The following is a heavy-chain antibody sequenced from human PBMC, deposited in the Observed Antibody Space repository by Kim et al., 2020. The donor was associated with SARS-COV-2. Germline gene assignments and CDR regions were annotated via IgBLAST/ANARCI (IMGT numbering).Heavy chain of an antibody. CDR2: ISSSGNTI. J-gene: IGHJ5*01. D-gene: IGHD2-15*01. Sequence: GGSLRLSCAASGFIFSSYSINWVRQAPGKGLEWVSYISSSGNTIYNADSVKGRFSFSRDNAKNSLYLQMNSLRPEDTAIYYCARDGGGNGFDSWGLGTLVTVSS. CDR1: GFIFSSYS. CDR3: ARDGGGNGFDS. V-gene: IGHV3-48*04.